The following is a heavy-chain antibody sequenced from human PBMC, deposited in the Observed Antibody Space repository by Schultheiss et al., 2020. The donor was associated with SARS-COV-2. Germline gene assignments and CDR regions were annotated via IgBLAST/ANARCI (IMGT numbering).Heavy chain of an antibody. CDR3: ARDRCWAHDFSTSCYHYYGMDV. Sequence: GGSLRLSCAASGFTFSSYSMNWVRQAPGKGLEWVAVISYDGSNKYYADSVRGRFTISRDNSKNTLYLQMNSLRAEDTAVYYCARDRCWAHDFSTSCYHYYGMDVWGQGTTVTVSS. CDR1: GFTFSSYS. V-gene: IGHV3-30*03. D-gene: IGHD2-2*01. J-gene: IGHJ6*02. CDR2: ISYDGSNK.